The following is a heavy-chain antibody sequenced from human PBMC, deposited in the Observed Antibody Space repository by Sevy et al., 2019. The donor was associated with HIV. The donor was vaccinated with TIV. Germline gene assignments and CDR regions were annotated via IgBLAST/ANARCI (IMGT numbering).Heavy chain of an antibody. CDR2: ISSSSSYI. Sequence: GGSLRLSCAASVFTFSSYSMNWVRQAPGKGLEWVSSISSSSSYIYYADSVKGRFTISRDNAKNSLYLQMNSLRAEDTAVYYCARDAGSGWYGAFDIWGQGTMVTVSS. CDR1: VFTFSSYS. J-gene: IGHJ3*02. V-gene: IGHV3-21*01. D-gene: IGHD6-19*01. CDR3: ARDAGSGWYGAFDI.